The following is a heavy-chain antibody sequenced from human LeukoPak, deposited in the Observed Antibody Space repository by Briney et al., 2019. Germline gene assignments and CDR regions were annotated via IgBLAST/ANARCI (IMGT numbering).Heavy chain of an antibody. CDR3: AKDGYYYDSSGYHEDYYYYMDV. V-gene: IGHV3-30*04. CDR2: ISYDGNNK. CDR1: GFTFNSYA. J-gene: IGHJ6*03. D-gene: IGHD3-22*01. Sequence: GGSLRLSCPASGFTFNSYAIHWVRQAPGKGLEWVAVISYDGNNKYYADSVKGRFTVSRDNSKNTLYLQMNRLRAEDTAVYYCAKDGYYYDSSGYHEDYYYYMDVWGKGTTVTVSS.